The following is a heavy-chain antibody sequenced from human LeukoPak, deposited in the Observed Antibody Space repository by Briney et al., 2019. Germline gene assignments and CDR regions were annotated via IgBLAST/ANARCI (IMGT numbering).Heavy chain of an antibody. CDR3: ARGAAAGSYFDY. J-gene: IGHJ4*02. D-gene: IGHD6-13*01. V-gene: IGHV4-34*01. CDR1: GGSFSGYY. Sequence: SETLSLTCAVYGGSFSGYYWSWIRQPPGKGLEWIGEINHSGSTNYNPSLKSRVTISVDKSKNQFSLKLSSVTAADTAVYYCARGAAAGSYFDYWGQGTLVTVSS. CDR2: INHSGST.